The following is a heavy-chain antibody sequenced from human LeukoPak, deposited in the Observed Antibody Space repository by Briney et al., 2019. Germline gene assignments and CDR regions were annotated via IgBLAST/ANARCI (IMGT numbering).Heavy chain of an antibody. CDR2: IRYDGSNK. CDR1: GFTFSNYG. CDR3: ARDSYYYYDSSGYRDLDY. Sequence: GGSLRLSCGASGFTFSNYGMLWVRQAPGKGLEWVAFIRYDGSNKLYAGSVKGRFTISRDNSKNTLYLQMNSLRAEDTAVYYCARDSYYYYDSSGYRDLDYWGQGTLVTVSS. V-gene: IGHV3-30*02. D-gene: IGHD3-22*01. J-gene: IGHJ4*02.